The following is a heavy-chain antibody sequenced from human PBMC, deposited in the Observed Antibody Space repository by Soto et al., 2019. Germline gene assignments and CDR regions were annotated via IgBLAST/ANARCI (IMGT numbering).Heavy chain of an antibody. V-gene: IGHV3-49*03. Sequence: EVQLVESGGGLVQPGRSLRLSCTASGFTFGDYAMIWFRQAPGKGLEWVGLITSKRYGGTTESAASVKGRFTISRDDSKSIAYFQMNSLKTEDTAVYYCTRMPPNGYYRSGSCSAFDIWGQGTMVTVSS. CDR1: GFTFGDYA. CDR2: ITSKRYGGTT. J-gene: IGHJ3*02. D-gene: IGHD2-15*01. CDR3: TRMPPNGYYRSGSCSAFDI.